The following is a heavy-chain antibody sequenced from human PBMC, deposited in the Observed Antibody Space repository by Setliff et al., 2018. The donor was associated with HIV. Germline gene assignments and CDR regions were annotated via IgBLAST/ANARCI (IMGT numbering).Heavy chain of an antibody. Sequence: SVKVSCKASRSTFNSHTINWVRQAPGQGLDWMGRIIPIFATANYAQKFQGRVTINTDESTSTAYMEVTSLTSEDTAMYYCVRGVQSPPHYSYYYMDVWGEGTMVTVSS. J-gene: IGHJ6*03. CDR2: IIPIFATA. CDR1: RSTFNSHT. D-gene: IGHD3-3*01. V-gene: IGHV1-69*05. CDR3: VRGVQSPPHYSYYYMDV.